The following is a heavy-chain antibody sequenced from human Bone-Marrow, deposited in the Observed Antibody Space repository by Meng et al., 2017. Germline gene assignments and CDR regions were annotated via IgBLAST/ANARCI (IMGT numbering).Heavy chain of an antibody. CDR2: IKKDGSEK. Sequence: GESLKISCAASGFTFSSYWMSWVRQAPGKGLEWVANIKKDGSEKYYVDSVKGRFTISRDNAKKSLYLEMNSLRAEDTAVYYCASSAYYYVSGSWGQGTRVTVSS. CDR3: ASSAYYYVSGS. V-gene: IGHV3-7*01. CDR1: GFTFSSYW. J-gene: IGHJ4*02. D-gene: IGHD4/OR15-4a*01.